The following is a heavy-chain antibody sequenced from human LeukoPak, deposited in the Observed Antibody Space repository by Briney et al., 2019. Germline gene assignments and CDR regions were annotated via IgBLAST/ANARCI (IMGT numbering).Heavy chain of an antibody. Sequence: GGSLRLSCAASRFTFSSYAMNWVRHAPGKGLVWVSRINSDGSSTSYADSVKGRFTISRDNAKNTLYLQMNSLRAEDTAVYYCARGIDPNYYDSSGYYSGWGQGTLVTVSS. CDR1: RFTFSSYA. J-gene: IGHJ4*02. CDR3: ARGIDPNYYDSSGYYSG. CDR2: INSDGSST. V-gene: IGHV3-74*01. D-gene: IGHD3-22*01.